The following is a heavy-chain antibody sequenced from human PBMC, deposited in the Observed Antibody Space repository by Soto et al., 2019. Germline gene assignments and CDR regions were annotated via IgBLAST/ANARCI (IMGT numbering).Heavy chain of an antibody. Sequence: SETLSLTCAVYGGSFSGYYWSWIRQPPGKGLEWIGEINHSGSTNYNPSLKSRVTISVDTSKNQFSLKLSSVTAADTAVYYCARGGSAQWLRLEDAFDIWGQGTMVTVSS. CDR3: ARGGSAQWLRLEDAFDI. CDR2: INHSGST. V-gene: IGHV4-34*01. CDR1: GGSFSGYY. D-gene: IGHD5-12*01. J-gene: IGHJ3*02.